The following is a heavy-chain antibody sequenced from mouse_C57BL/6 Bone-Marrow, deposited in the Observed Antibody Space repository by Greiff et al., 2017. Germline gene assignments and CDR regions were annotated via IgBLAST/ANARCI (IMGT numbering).Heavy chain of an antibody. CDR2: IYPRGGNT. CDR3: ADDGDSYTFAY. CDR1: GYTFSSYG. D-gene: IGHD1-1*02. J-gene: IGHJ3*01. Sequence: VQLQQSGAELARPGASVKLSCKASGYTFSSYGMSWVKQRPGQGLEWIGEIYPRGGNTYYTEKFKGKATLTADKSSSTAYMEIRSLTSEDSSVYSCADDGDSYTFAYWGQGTLVTVSA. V-gene: IGHV1-81*01.